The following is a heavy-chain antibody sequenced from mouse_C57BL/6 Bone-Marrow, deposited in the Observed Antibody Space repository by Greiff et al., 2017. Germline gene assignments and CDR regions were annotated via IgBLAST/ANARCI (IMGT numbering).Heavy chain of an antibody. Sequence: EVKVEESGPGLVKPSQSLSLTCSVTGYSITSGYYWNWIRQFPGNKLEWMGYISYDGSNNYNPSLKNRISITRYTSKNQFFLKLNSVTTEDTATYYCARRTTYYAMDYWGQGTSVTVSS. J-gene: IGHJ4*01. D-gene: IGHD6-1*01. CDR2: ISYDGSN. V-gene: IGHV3-6*01. CDR1: GYSITSGYY. CDR3: ARRTTYYAMDY.